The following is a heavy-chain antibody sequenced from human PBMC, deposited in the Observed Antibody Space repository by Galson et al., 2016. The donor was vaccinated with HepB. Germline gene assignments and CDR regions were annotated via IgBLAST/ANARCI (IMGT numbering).Heavy chain of an antibody. V-gene: IGHV4-31*03. Sequence: TLSLTCTVSGASISSGGYYWSWIRQHPGKGLVWIGYIFYSGTTDYNPSLKSRVTISVDTSKNQFSLKLTSVTAADTAVYYCARAGGWFDPWGQGTLVTVSS. CDR1: GASISSGGYY. CDR3: ARAGGWFDP. D-gene: IGHD4-23*01. J-gene: IGHJ5*02. CDR2: IFYSGTT.